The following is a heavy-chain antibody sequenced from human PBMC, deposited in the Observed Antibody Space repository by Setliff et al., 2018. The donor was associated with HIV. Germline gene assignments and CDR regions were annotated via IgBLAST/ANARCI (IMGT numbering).Heavy chain of an antibody. J-gene: IGHJ3*01. CDR3: ARDSGQGGTFDL. Sequence: PGGSLRLSCAASGFDFSDYSMNWVRQAPGKGLEWVSCITGGSGFIDYADSVKGRFTVSRDNAKNAVYLQMNSLRPEDTAVYYCARDSGQGGTFDLWGQGTMVTVAS. CDR2: ITGGSGFI. V-gene: IGHV3-21*01. D-gene: IGHD3-16*01. CDR1: GFDFSDYS.